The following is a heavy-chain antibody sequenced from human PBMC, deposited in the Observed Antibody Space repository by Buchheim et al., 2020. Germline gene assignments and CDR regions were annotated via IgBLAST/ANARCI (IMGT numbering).Heavy chain of an antibody. CDR3: ARGGMYYYDSSGYYSHFDY. Sequence: QVQLVESGGGVVQPGRSLRLSCAASGFTCSSYAMHWVRQAPGKGLEWVAVISYDGSNKYYADSVEGRFTISRDNSKNTLYLQMNSLRAEDTAVYYCARGGMYYYDSSGYYSHFDYWGQGTL. CDR1: GFTCSSYA. D-gene: IGHD3-22*01. V-gene: IGHV3-30*04. CDR2: ISYDGSNK. J-gene: IGHJ4*02.